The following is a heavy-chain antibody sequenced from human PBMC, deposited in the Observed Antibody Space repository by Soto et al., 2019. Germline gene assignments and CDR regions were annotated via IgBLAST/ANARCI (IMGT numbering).Heavy chain of an antibody. J-gene: IGHJ4*02. CDR1: GFAFSSYC. CDR2: ISSSSSCI. D-gene: IGHD5-18*01. CDR3: AREGGRWIQLSDY. V-gene: IGHV3-21*01. Sequence: EVQLVESGGGLVKPGGSLRLSCAASGFAFSSYCMNWVRHAPGKGLEWVSSISSSSSCIYYADSVKGRFAISRDNAKNSLYLQMNSLRAEDTAVYYCAREGGRWIQLSDYWGQGTLVTVSS.